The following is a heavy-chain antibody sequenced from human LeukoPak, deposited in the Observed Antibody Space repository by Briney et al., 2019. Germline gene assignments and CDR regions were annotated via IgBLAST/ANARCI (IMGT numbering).Heavy chain of an antibody. J-gene: IGHJ4*02. V-gene: IGHV1-69*06. CDR3: ASDDILTGYYSFDY. Sequence: ASVKVSCKASGGTFSSYAISWVRQAPGQGLEWMGGIIPIFGTANYAQKFQGRVTITADKSTSTAYMELSSLRSEDTAVYYCASDDILTGYYSFDYWGQGTLVTVSS. CDR1: GGTFSSYA. D-gene: IGHD3-9*01. CDR2: IIPIFGTA.